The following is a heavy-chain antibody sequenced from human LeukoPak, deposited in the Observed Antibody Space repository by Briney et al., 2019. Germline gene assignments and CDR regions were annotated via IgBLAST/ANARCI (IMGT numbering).Heavy chain of an antibody. Sequence: SETLSLTCTVSGGSISSYYWSWIRQPPGKGLEWIGYIYYSGSTNYNPSPKSRVTISVDTSKNQFSLKLSSVTAADTAVYYCSSSGWYNWFDPWGQGTLVTVSS. V-gene: IGHV4-59*01. CDR2: IYYSGST. D-gene: IGHD6-19*01. CDR1: GGSISSYY. CDR3: SSSGWYNWFDP. J-gene: IGHJ5*02.